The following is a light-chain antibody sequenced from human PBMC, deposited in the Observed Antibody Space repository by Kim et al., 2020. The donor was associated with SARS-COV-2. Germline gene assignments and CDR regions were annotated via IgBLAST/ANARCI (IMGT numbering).Light chain of an antibody. CDR2: QDY. CDR3: QAWDSGTV. CDR1: ELGEKY. J-gene: IGLJ2*01. Sequence: VSVSPGHTASITCSGDELGEKYVCWYQQKPGQSPLLVIYQDYKRPSGIPERFSGSNSGNTATLTISGTQPMDEAEYYCQAWDSGTVFGGGTKLTVL. V-gene: IGLV3-1*01.